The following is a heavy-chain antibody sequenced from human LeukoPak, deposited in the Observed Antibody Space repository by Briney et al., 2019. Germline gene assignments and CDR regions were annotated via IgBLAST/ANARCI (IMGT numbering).Heavy chain of an antibody. CDR3: AKDLGYCSGGSCPPSHY. Sequence: GGSLRLSCAASGFSFSSYAMSWVRQAPGKGLEWVSAISGSGGSTYYADSVKGRFTISRDNSKNTLYLQMNSLRAEDTAVYYCAKDLGYCSGGSCPPSHYWGQGTLVTVSS. J-gene: IGHJ4*02. D-gene: IGHD2-15*01. CDR1: GFSFSSYA. CDR2: ISGSGGST. V-gene: IGHV3-23*01.